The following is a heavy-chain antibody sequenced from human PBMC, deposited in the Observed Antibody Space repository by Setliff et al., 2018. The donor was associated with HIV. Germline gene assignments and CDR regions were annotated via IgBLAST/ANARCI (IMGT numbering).Heavy chain of an antibody. CDR1: GFTFSSYE. CDR2: ISSSGGTI. CDR3: ARVGVGATVFFDY. Sequence: GGSLRLSCAASGFTFSSYEMNWVRQAPGKGLEWVSYISSSGGTIYYADSVKGRFTISRDNAKKSLYLQMNSLRADDTAVYYCARVGVGATVFFDYWGQGTLVTVSS. J-gene: IGHJ4*02. V-gene: IGHV3-48*03. D-gene: IGHD1-26*01.